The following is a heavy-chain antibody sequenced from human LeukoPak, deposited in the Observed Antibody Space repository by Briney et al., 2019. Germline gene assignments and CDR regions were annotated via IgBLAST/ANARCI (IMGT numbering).Heavy chain of an antibody. CDR3: ARSDFGWLPRYYFDY. Sequence: SETLSLTCAVSGDSINNNTYYWGWIRQPPGKRLEWIGSIFYTGSTFYNPPLKSRVTISVDTSKNQFSLRLNSVTAADTAVYYCARSDFGWLPRYYFDYWGQGTLATASS. V-gene: IGHV4-39*01. CDR2: IFYTGST. J-gene: IGHJ4*02. CDR1: GDSINNNTYY. D-gene: IGHD3-9*01.